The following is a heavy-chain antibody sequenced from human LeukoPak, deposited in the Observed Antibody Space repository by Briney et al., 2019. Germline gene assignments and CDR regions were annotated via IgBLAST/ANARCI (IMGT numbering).Heavy chain of an antibody. D-gene: IGHD1-26*01. CDR2: INHSGST. CDR3: ARKPPVFSVGATRVAGPP. J-gene: IGHJ4*02. Sequence: ASETLSLTCAVYGGSFSGYYWSWIRQPPGKGLEWIGEINHSGSTNYNPSLKSRVTISVDTSKNQFSLKLSSVTAADTAVYYCARKPPVFSVGATRVAGPPWGQGTLVTVSS. CDR1: GGSFSGYY. V-gene: IGHV4-34*01.